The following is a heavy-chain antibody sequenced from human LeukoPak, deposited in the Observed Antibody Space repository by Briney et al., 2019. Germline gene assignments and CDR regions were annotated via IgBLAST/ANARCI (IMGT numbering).Heavy chain of an antibody. V-gene: IGHV3-7*01. Sequence: GGSLRLSCAASGFTFSSYWMSWVRQAPGKGLEWVANIKQDGSEKYYVDSVKGRFTISRDNAKNSLYLQMNSLRAEDTAAYYCARAGPGYSGYDAYYFDYWGQGTLVTVSS. D-gene: IGHD5-12*01. CDR2: IKQDGSEK. CDR1: GFTFSSYW. J-gene: IGHJ4*02. CDR3: ARAGPGYSGYDAYYFDY.